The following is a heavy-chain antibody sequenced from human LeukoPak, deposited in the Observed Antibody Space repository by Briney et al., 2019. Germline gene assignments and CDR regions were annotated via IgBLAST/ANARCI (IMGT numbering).Heavy chain of an antibody. CDR3: AREREGALSPIFTSGSYWFDP. CDR1: GFTFSSYS. V-gene: IGHV3-21*01. CDR2: ISSSNSYI. J-gene: IGHJ5*02. Sequence: PGGSLRLSCAAPGFTFSSYSMNWVRQAPGKGLEWVSSISSSNSYIYYADSVKGRFTISRDNAKNSLYLQMNSLRAEDTAVYYCAREREGALSPIFTSGSYWFDPWGQGTLVTVSS. D-gene: IGHD1-26*01.